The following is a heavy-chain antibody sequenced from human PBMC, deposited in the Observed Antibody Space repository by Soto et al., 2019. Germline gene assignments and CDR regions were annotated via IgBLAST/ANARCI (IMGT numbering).Heavy chain of an antibody. CDR3: ARHDPMVGSSSGPSYYYYGTDG. CDR2: IYPGDSDT. V-gene: IGHV5-51*01. CDR1: GYSFTSYW. D-gene: IGHD6-25*01. J-gene: IGHJ6*04. Sequence: PGESLKISCKGSGYSFTSYWIGWVRQMPGKGLEWMGIIYPGDSDTRYSPSFQGQVAISADKSISTAYLQWSSLKASDTAMYYCARHDPMVGSSSGPSYYYYGTDGWGKGTTVTVSS.